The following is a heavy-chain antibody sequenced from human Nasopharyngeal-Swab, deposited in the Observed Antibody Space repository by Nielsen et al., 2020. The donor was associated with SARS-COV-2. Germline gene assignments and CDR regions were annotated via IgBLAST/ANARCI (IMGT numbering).Heavy chain of an antibody. D-gene: IGHD1-26*01. CDR2: ITPSGGAT. Sequence: GESLKISCAASGFTFSDHIVNWVRQAPGKGLEWISYITPSGGATHYADSVKGRFTISRDNAKSSLYLQLNSLRDEDTAVYYCARDRDYSGIQFDSWGQGTLVTVSS. CDR1: GFTFSDHI. J-gene: IGHJ4*02. V-gene: IGHV3-48*02. CDR3: ARDRDYSGIQFDS.